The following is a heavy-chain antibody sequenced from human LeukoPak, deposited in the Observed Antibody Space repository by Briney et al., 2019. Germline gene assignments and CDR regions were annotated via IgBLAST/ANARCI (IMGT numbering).Heavy chain of an antibody. V-gene: IGHV1-2*02. D-gene: IGHD4-17*01. CDR2: VNPNSGDT. J-gene: IGHJ6*03. CDR1: GYTLTELS. Sequence: ASVKVSCKVSGYTLTELSMHWVRQAPGQGLEWMGWVNPNSGDTNYAQKFQGRVTMTRDTSINTAYMELSRLRSDDTAVYYCARGLDDYGNRYYYMDVWGKGTTVTISS. CDR3: ARGLDDYGNRYYYMDV.